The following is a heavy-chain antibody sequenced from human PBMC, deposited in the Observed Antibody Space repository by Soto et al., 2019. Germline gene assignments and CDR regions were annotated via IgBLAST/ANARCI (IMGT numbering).Heavy chain of an antibody. Sequence: GWSLRLSCAASGFIFSDYYMSWVRQTPGKGLEWISYISTRSTYTNYADSVKGRFTISRDNTKNSLYLQMDSLRVEDTAVYYCARDVAWNTGKVRPYYYGMGVWGQGTTSTVSS. V-gene: IGHV3-11*06. CDR2: ISTRSTYT. CDR1: GFIFSDYY. CDR3: ARDVAWNTGKVRPYYYGMGV. D-gene: IGHD1-1*01. J-gene: IGHJ6*02.